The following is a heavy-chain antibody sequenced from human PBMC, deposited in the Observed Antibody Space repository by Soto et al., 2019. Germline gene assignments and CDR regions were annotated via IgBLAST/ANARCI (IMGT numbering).Heavy chain of an antibody. V-gene: IGHV1-69*02. CDR3: APSSRTGLDP. CDR1: GDAFSSYT. CDR2: IIPILGIA. J-gene: IGHJ5*02. Sequence: SSVKSSCKASGDAFSSYTISWLRQAPGQGLEWMGRIIPILGIANYAQKFQGRVTITADKSTSTAYMELSSLRSEDTAVYYCAPSSRTGLDPWGQGTLVTVS. D-gene: IGHD6-13*01.